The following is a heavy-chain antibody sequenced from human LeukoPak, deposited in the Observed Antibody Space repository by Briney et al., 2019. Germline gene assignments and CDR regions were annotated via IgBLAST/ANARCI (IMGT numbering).Heavy chain of an antibody. D-gene: IGHD2-15*01. V-gene: IGHV3-30*04. Sequence: GRSLRLSCVASGFIFTNFALHWVRQAPGKGLEWVAVVSYDGKNTYQAGSVKGRFTISRDDSKNTVHLQMGRLRPEDTAVYYCARVNIALGGRADGMDVWGQGTTVTVSS. CDR1: GFIFTNFA. CDR2: VSYDGKNT. CDR3: ARVNIALGGRADGMDV. J-gene: IGHJ6*02.